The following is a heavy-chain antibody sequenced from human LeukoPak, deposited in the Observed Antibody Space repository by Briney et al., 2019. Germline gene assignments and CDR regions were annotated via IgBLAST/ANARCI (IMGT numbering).Heavy chain of an antibody. CDR2: IYHSGST. D-gene: IGHD1-26*01. CDR3: AREGLSGSPTSWFDP. Sequence: SETLSLTCAVSGGSISSSNWWSWVRQPPGKGLEWIGEIYHSGSTNYNPSLKSRVTISVDKSKNQFSLKLSSVTAADTAVYYCAREGLSGSPTSWFDPWGQGTLVTVSS. V-gene: IGHV4-4*02. CDR1: GGSISSSNW. J-gene: IGHJ5*02.